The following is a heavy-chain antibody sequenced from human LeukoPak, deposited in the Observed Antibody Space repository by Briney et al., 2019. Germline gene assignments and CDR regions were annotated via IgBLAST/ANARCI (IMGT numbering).Heavy chain of an antibody. Sequence: PGGSLRLSCAASGFTFSDYYMSWIRQAPGKGLEWVSYISSTSSYTNCADSVKGRFTISRDNAKNSLHLQMNSLRAEDTAVYYCARSYGWLPGGMWGQGTPVTVSS. D-gene: IGHD5-12*01. CDR1: GFTFSDYY. CDR2: ISSTSSYT. CDR3: ARSYGWLPGGM. J-gene: IGHJ1*01. V-gene: IGHV3-11*03.